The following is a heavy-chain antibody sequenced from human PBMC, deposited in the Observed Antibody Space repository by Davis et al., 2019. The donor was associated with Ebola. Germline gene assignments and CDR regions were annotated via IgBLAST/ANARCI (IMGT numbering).Heavy chain of an antibody. V-gene: IGHV3-23*01. Sequence: GESLKISCAASGFTFSSYAMSWVRQAPGKGLEWVSAISGSGGSTYYADSVKGRFTISRDNSKNTLYLQMNSLRAEDTAVYYCAKRGNGWYYFDYWGQGTLVTVSS. CDR3: AKRGNGWYYFDY. CDR1: GFTFSSYA. CDR2: ISGSGGST. D-gene: IGHD6-19*01. J-gene: IGHJ4*02.